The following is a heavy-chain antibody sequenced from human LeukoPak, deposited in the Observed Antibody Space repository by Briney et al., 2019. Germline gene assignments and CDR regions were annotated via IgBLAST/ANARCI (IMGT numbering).Heavy chain of an antibody. CDR2: IIPVLGIA. CDR1: GGTFRSYA. J-gene: IGHJ6*02. D-gene: IGHD2-15*01. CDR3: AAPQSRISSYYYVMDV. Sequence: GASVKVSCKASGGTFRSYAFTWVRQAPGQGLEWMGGIIPVLGIANYAQKFQGRVTITADESTSTAYMELSSLISEDTAVYYCAAPQSRISSYYYVMDVWGQGTTVTASS. V-gene: IGHV1-69*10.